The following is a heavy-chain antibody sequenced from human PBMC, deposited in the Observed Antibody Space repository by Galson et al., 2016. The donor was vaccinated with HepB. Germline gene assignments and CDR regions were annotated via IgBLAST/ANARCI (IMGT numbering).Heavy chain of an antibody. CDR3: AKGTTLQVHFGYFDH. CDR1: GFTFSSYS. J-gene: IGHJ4*02. CDR2: ISSSSSTI. D-gene: IGHD1/OR15-1a*01. V-gene: IGHV3-48*01. Sequence: SLRLSCAASGFTFSSYSMNWVRQAPGKGLEWVSYISSSSSTIYYADSVKGRFTISRDNAKNSLYLQMNSLRVDDTAVYYCAKGTTLQVHFGYFDHWGQGTLVTVSS.